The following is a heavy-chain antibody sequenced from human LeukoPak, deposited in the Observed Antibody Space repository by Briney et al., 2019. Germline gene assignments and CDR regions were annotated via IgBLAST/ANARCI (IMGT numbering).Heavy chain of an antibody. CDR3: ARVTKLYYFDY. D-gene: IGHD3-3*01. V-gene: IGHV4-31*11. CDR2: IYYSGST. J-gene: IGHJ4*02. Sequence: SETLSLTCAVSGGSIKSNNWWSWIRQHPGKGLEWIGYIYYSGSTYYNPSLKSRVTISVDTSKNQFSLKLSSVTAADTAVYYCARVTKLYYFDYWGQGTLVTVSS. CDR1: GGSIKSNNW.